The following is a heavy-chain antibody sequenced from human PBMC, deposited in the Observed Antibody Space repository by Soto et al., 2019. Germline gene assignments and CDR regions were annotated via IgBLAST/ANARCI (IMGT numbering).Heavy chain of an antibody. V-gene: IGHV4-61*01. D-gene: IGHD3-22*01. J-gene: IGHJ6*02. CDR1: GGSVSSGTYY. CDR2: IYYSGST. CDR3: ARQKDSSGNYGMAV. Sequence: SETLSLTCTVSGGSVSSGTYYWSWIRQSPGKGLEWIGYIYYSGSTNYNPSLKSRVTISVDTSKNQFSLKLSSVTAADTAVYYCARQKDSSGNYGMAVWGQGTTVTVSS.